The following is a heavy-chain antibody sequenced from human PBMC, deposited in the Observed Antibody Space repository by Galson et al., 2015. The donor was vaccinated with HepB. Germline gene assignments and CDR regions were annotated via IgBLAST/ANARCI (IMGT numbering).Heavy chain of an antibody. D-gene: IGHD1-7*01. V-gene: IGHV1-8*01. Sequence: SVKVSCKASGYTFTSYDINWVRQATGQGLEWMGWMNPNSGNTGYAQKFQGRVTMTRNTSIRTAYMELSSLRPEDTAVYYCARRNWNWDSVFLDYWGQGTLVTVSS. CDR2: MNPNSGNT. CDR3: ARRNWNWDSVFLDY. J-gene: IGHJ4*02. CDR1: GYTFTSYD.